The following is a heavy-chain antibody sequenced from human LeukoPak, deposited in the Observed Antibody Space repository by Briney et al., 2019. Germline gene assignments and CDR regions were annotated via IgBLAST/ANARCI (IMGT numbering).Heavy chain of an antibody. CDR3: AKDGSDYYDSSGYSSDLDY. D-gene: IGHD3-22*01. J-gene: IGHJ4*02. CDR1: GFTFSSYA. Sequence: GGSLRLSCAASGFTFSSYAMSWVRQAPGKGLEWVSAISGSGGSTYYADSVKGRFTISRDNPKNTLYLQMNSLRAEDTAVYYCAKDGSDYYDSSGYSSDLDYWGQGTLVTVSS. V-gene: IGHV3-23*01. CDR2: ISGSGGST.